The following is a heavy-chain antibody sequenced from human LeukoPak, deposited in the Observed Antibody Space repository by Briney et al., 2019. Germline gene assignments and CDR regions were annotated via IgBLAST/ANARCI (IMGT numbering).Heavy chain of an antibody. J-gene: IGHJ6*02. CDR1: GYTFTSYG. D-gene: IGHD2-15*01. V-gene: IGHV1-18*01. Sequence: ASVKVCCKASGYTFTSYGISWVRQAPGQGLEWMGWISAYNGNTDYAQKLQGRVTMTTDTSTSTAYMELRSLRSDDTAVYYCAREGEGDCSGGSCSYYYYGMDVWGQGTTVTVSS. CDR2: ISAYNGNT. CDR3: AREGEGDCSGGSCSYYYYGMDV.